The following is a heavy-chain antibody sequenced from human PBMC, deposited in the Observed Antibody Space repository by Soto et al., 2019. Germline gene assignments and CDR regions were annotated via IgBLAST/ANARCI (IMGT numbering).Heavy chain of an antibody. J-gene: IGHJ5*02. CDR3: ARDGGTAMVLDP. V-gene: IGHV4-31*03. D-gene: IGHD5-18*01. CDR2: SYHSGST. Sequence: QVQLQEPGPGLVKPSQTLSLTCIVSGGSISTNGYYWNWIRHHPGKGLEWIGYSYHSGSTYYNSYLKSRATISLDTSKNRCYLNLSSVTVADTAMYYCARDGGTAMVLDPWGQGILVTVSS. CDR1: GGSISTNGYY.